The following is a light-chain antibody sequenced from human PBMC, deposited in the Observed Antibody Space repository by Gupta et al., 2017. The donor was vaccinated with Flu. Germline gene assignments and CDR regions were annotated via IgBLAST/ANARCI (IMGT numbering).Light chain of an antibody. Sequence: DIQMTQSPSSLSASVGDRVTITCRASQSISSYLNWYQQKPGKAPKLLIYAASSLQSGVPSRFSGNASGTDFTLTISMLHPEDFATYYCQRSASTPRTFGQGTKMEIK. V-gene: IGKV1-39*01. CDR3: QRSASTPRT. CDR1: QSISSY. CDR2: AAS. J-gene: IGKJ2*01.